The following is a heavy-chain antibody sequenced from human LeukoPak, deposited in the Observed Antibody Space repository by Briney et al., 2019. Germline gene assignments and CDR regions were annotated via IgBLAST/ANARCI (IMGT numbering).Heavy chain of an antibody. Sequence: ASVKVSCQSCGYTFTRYYMHWVRQAPGQGLEWMGIVNPSGGSTSYAQKFQGRVTMTRDTSTSTVYMELSSLRSEDTAVYYCAKESDDSSRPMVVGDFDIWGQGTMVTVSS. CDR3: AKESDDSSRPMVVGDFDI. V-gene: IGHV1-46*01. CDR2: VNPSGGST. D-gene: IGHD3-22*01. CDR1: GYTFTRYY. J-gene: IGHJ3*02.